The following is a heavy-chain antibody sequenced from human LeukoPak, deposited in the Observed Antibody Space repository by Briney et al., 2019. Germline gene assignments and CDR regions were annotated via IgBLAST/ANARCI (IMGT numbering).Heavy chain of an antibody. CDR3: AREERIVGATPFDY. J-gene: IGHJ4*02. Sequence: ASVKVSCKASGYNFTSYDINWVRQATGQGLEWMGWMRPNSGHRGYAQKFQGRITMTRNSSKSTAYMELSSLKSEDTAVYYCAREERIVGATPFDYWGQGTLVTVSS. D-gene: IGHD1-26*01. CDR2: MRPNSGHR. V-gene: IGHV1-8*01. CDR1: GYNFTSYD.